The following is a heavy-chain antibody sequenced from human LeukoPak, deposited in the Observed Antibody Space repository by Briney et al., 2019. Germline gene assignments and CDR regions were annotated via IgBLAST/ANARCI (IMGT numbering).Heavy chain of an antibody. CDR3: ARTEESGYSYRYFGYYYYMDV. V-gene: IGHV4-59*01. J-gene: IGHJ6*03. D-gene: IGHD5-18*01. CDR1: GGSISSYY. Sequence: SENLSFTCSVSGGSISSYYWSWIRQPPGKELEWIGFIYYSGTTHYNTSLKSRVNISVATSKNQFCLKLSSVTAADTAVYYCARTEESGYSYRYFGYYYYMDVWGKGTTVTVSS. CDR2: IYYSGTT.